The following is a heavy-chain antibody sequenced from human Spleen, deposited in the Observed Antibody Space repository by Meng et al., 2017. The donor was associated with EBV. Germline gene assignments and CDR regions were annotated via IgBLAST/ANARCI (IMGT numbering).Heavy chain of an antibody. CDR1: GFSLNSHGLG. Sequence: QITLKESGPTLIKPPQTLTLTCTFSGFSLNSHGLGVGWVRQAPGKAPEWLALIYWDDDKRYSASLKSRLTITKDTSKNQVVLLMTNMGPVDTATYYCVQGLSFYYRSFDYWGQGTLVTVSS. CDR3: VQGLSFYYRSFDY. J-gene: IGHJ4*02. CDR2: IYWDDDK. D-gene: IGHD3-22*01. V-gene: IGHV2-5*02.